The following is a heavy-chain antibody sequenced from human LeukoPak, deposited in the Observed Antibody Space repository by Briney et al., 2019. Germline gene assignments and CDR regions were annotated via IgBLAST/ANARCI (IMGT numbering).Heavy chain of an antibody. CDR2: IYHSGST. J-gene: IGHJ3*02. V-gene: IGHV4-30-2*01. Sequence: SETLSLTCAVSGGSISSGGYSWSWIRQPPGKGLEWIGYIYHSGSTYYNPSLKSRVTISVDTSKNQFSLKLSSVTAADTAVYYCARRLGYCSSTSCSAHDAFDIWGQGTMVTVSS. CDR1: GGSISSGGYS. D-gene: IGHD2-2*01. CDR3: ARRLGYCSSTSCSAHDAFDI.